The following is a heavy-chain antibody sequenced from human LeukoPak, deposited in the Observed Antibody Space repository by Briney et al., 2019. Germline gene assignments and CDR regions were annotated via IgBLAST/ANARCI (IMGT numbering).Heavy chain of an antibody. V-gene: IGHV3-30*18. CDR3: AKALLSITTSFDY. J-gene: IGHJ4*02. CDR2: ISKDGSRK. Sequence: QPGGSLRLSCAASGFTFSFSGMYWVRQAPGKGLEWVAFISKDGSRKYYADSVKGRFTISRDNSKNTLYLQMNSLRAEDTAVYYCAKALLSITTSFDYWGQGTLVTVSS. D-gene: IGHD3-22*01. CDR1: GFTFSFSG.